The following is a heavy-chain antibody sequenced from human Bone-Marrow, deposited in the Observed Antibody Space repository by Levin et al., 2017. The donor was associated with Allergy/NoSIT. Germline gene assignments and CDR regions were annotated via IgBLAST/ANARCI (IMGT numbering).Heavy chain of an antibody. D-gene: IGHD1-26*01. V-gene: IGHV4-59*01. CDR3: ARCPSCSYPTRFDD. CDR2: IYNSGST. J-gene: IGHJ4*02. Sequence: SETLSLTCTVSGGSISGYYWSWIRQPPGTGLEWIGYIYNSGSTNYNPSLKSRVTISVDTSKNQFSLRLTSVTAADTAVYYCARCPSCSYPTRFDDWGQGTLVTVSS. CDR1: GGSISGYY.